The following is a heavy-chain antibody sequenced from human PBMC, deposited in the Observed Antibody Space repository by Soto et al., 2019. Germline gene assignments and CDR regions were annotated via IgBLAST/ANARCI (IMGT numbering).Heavy chain of an antibody. CDR1: GFSLSTSGVG. CDR3: AHRRAVAGSGYFQH. Sequence: VSGPTLVNPXQTLTLTCTFSGFSLSTSGVGVGWIRQPPGKALEWLALIYWNDDKRYSPSLKSRFTITKDTSKNQVVLTMTNMDPVDTATYYCAHRRAVAGSGYFQHWGQGTLVTVSS. J-gene: IGHJ1*01. D-gene: IGHD6-19*01. V-gene: IGHV2-5*01. CDR2: IYWNDDK.